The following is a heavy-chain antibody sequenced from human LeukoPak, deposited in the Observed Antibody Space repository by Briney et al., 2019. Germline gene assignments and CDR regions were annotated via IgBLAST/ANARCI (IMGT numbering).Heavy chain of an antibody. CDR2: INHSGST. CDR1: GGSFSGYY. J-gene: IGHJ4*02. CDR3: ARGVVVVPAAKSAAGHTAMAYYFDY. Sequence: PSETLSLTCAVYGGSFSGYYWSWIRQPPGKGLEWIGEINHSGSTNYNPSLKSPVTISVDTSKNQFSLKLSSVTAADTAVYYCARGVVVVPAAKSAAGHTAMAYYFDYWGQETLVTVSS. V-gene: IGHV4-34*01. D-gene: IGHD2-2*01.